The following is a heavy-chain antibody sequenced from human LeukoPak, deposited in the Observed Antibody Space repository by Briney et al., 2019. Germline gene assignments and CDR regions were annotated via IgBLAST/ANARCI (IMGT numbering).Heavy chain of an antibody. D-gene: IGHD3-22*01. CDR3: ARDRGEDYYDSSGYYYVLSC. CDR2: MNPNSGAT. Sequence: ASVKVSCKASGYTFTSYGISWVRQAPGQGPEWMGWMNPNSGATGYAQKFQGRVTMTRSASINTAYMELSSLTSEDTAVYYCARDRGEDYYDSSGYYYVLSCWGQGTLVTVSS. V-gene: IGHV1-8*02. CDR1: GYTFTSYG. J-gene: IGHJ4*02.